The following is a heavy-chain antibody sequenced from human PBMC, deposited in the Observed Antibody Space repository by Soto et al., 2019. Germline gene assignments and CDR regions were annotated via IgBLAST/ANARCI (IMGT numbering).Heavy chain of an antibody. D-gene: IGHD1-1*01. CDR3: ARLAFLQREHLALTWFDP. CDR2: INPNSGGT. J-gene: IGHJ5*02. V-gene: IGHV1-2*04. Sequence: ASVKVSCKASGYTFTGYYMHWVRQAPGQGLEWMGWINPNSGGTNYAQKFQGWVTMTRDTSISTAYMELSRLRSVDTALYYCARLAFLQREHLALTWFDPWGQGTLVTVSS. CDR1: GYTFTGYY.